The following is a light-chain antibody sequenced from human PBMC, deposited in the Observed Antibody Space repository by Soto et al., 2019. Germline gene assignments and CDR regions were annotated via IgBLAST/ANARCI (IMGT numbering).Light chain of an antibody. V-gene: IGKV1-5*03. CDR2: KAS. Sequence: DIQLTLSPSPRCASLRDKVTIXXRASQSFSNNLNWYQQKAVEPPKXWIYKASSVESGVPSRCSGSGAGTEFTLTISSLQPDDFATYYCQQYKIYSCTFGQGTKVDIK. CDR3: QQYKIYSCT. J-gene: IGKJ1*01. CDR1: QSFSNN.